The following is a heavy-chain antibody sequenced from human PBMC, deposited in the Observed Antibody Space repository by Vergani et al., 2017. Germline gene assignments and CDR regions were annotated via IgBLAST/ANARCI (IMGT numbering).Heavy chain of an antibody. V-gene: IGHV1-2*06. Sequence: QVQLVQSGAEVKKPGASVKVSCKASGYTFTGYYMHWVRQAPGQGLEWMGRINPNSGGTNYAQKFQGRVTMTRETSISTAYMELSRLRSDDTAVYYCASISGEYCSSTSCYLYYYMDVWGKGTTVTVSS. CDR2: INPNSGGT. J-gene: IGHJ6*03. CDR1: GYTFTGYY. CDR3: ASISGEYCSSTSCYLYYYMDV. D-gene: IGHD2-2*01.